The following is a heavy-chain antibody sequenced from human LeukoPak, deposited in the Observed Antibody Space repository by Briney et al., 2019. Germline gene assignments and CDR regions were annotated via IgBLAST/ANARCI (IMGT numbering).Heavy chain of an antibody. CDR3: ARGPYSYDSSGAFDI. J-gene: IGHJ3*02. CDR1: GDSISSGDYY. D-gene: IGHD3-22*01. V-gene: IGHV4-61*02. Sequence: PSQTLSLTCTVSGDSISSGDYYWSWIRQPAGKGLEWIGRISSSGSTNYNPSLKSRVTISVDTSKNQSSLKLSSVTAADTAVYFCARGPYSYDSSGAFDIWGQGTMVTVSS. CDR2: ISSSGST.